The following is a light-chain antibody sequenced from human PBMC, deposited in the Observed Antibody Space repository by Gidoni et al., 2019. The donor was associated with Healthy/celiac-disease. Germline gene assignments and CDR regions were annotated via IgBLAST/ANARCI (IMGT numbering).Light chain of an antibody. Sequence: EIVLTQSPATLSLSPGERATLSCRASQSVSSYLAWYQQKPGQAPRLLIYDASNRATGIPARFSGSGSGTVFTLTISSLAPEDFAVYYCQPRSNWPPTFGGXTKVEIK. CDR3: QPRSNWPPT. CDR1: QSVSSY. CDR2: DAS. V-gene: IGKV3-11*01. J-gene: IGKJ4*01.